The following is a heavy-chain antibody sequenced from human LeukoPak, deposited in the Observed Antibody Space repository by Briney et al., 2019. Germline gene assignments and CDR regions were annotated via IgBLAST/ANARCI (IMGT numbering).Heavy chain of an antibody. CDR3: ATSPAGYCSSTSCYRFDY. J-gene: IGHJ4*02. V-gene: IGHV4-39*01. CDR1: GDSINSSPYY. Sequence: SETLSLTCSVSGDSINSSPYYWDWIRQPPGKGLEWIASIYYSGCTYYNPSLKSRVTISVDTSKNQFSLKLSSVTAADTAVYYCATSPAGYCSSTSCYRFDYWGQGTLVTVSS. CDR2: IYYSGCT. D-gene: IGHD2-2*01.